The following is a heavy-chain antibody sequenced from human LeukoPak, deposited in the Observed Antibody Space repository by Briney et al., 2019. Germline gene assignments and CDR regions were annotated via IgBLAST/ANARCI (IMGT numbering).Heavy chain of an antibody. CDR2: IYSGGST. CDR1: GFTVSTNY. CDR3: AKTDCTSSSCYTIDY. D-gene: IGHD2-2*02. Sequence: GGSLRLSCAASGFTVSTNYVSWVRQAPGKGLEWVSVIYSGGSTYYADSVKGRFTISRDNSKNTLYLQMNSLRAEDTAVYYCAKTDCTSSSCYTIDYWGQGTLVTVSS. V-gene: IGHV3-66*01. J-gene: IGHJ4*02.